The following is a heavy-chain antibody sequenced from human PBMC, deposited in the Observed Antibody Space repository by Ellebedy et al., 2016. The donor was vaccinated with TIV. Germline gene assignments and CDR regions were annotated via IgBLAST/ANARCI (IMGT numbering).Heavy chain of an antibody. CDR2: INHSGST. CDR1: GGSFSGYY. CDR3: ARFTSIAYYYYMDV. D-gene: IGHD2-2*01. Sequence: SETLSLTCAVYGGSFSGYYWSWIRQPPGKGLEWIGEINHSGSTNYNPSLKSRVTISVDTSKNQFSLKLSSVTAADTAVYYCARFTSIAYYYYMDVWGKGTTVTVSS. V-gene: IGHV4-34*01. J-gene: IGHJ6*03.